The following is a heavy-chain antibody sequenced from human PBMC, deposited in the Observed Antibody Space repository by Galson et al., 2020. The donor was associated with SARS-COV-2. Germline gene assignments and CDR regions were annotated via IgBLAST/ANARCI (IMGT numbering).Heavy chain of an antibody. CDR2: INHRGNT. V-gene: IGHV4-34*01. CDR3: ARGAEERRIIVVVPYYYTYMDV. D-gene: IGHD2-15*01. Sequence: SSTLSLTCAVYGGSFRGYYWTWIRQSPAKGLEWIGEINHRGNTNHNPSLKSRLALSVDTSKNQFSLSLSSVTAADTAVYYCARGAEERRIIVVVPYYYTYMDVWGRGTTVTVSS. J-gene: IGHJ6*03. CDR1: GGSFRGYY.